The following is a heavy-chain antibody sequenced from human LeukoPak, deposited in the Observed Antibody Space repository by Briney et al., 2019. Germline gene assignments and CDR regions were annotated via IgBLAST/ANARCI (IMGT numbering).Heavy chain of an antibody. Sequence: PGGSLRLSCAASGFTFSSYWMQWVRQVPGKGLVWVSRINIDGSTTNYADSVKGRYTISRDNAKNTLSLQMNSLRAEDTAVYYCARKAIHGSAAFDIWGQGTMVTVSS. V-gene: IGHV3-74*01. CDR2: INIDGSTT. J-gene: IGHJ3*02. CDR1: GFTFSSYW. D-gene: IGHD2-15*01. CDR3: ARKAIHGSAAFDI.